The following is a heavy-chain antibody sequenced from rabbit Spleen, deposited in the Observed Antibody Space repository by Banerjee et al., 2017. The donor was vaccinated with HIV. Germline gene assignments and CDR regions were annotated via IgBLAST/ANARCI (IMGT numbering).Heavy chain of an antibody. CDR2: IFAGSTGTT. Sequence: QEQLVESGGGLVQPGGTLTLTCTAYGFSFSNHLWVYWVSQDPGKGLEWIGTIFAGSTGTTDYASWARGRFTVSKTSSTTVTLQMTSLTAADTATYFCARGSATMTMVITGYYFNLWGPGTLVTVS. CDR1: GFSFSNHLW. J-gene: IGHJ4*01. CDR3: ARGSATMTMVITGYYFNL. D-gene: IGHD2-1*01. V-gene: IGHV1S45*01.